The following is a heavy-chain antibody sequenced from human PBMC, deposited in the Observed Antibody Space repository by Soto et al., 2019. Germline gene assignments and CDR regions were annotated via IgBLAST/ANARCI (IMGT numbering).Heavy chain of an antibody. V-gene: IGHV4-34*01. CDR3: ARDDYGGNSY. D-gene: IGHD4-17*01. CDR1: GGSFSGYY. Sequence: SQTLSLTCAVYGGSFSGYYWSWIRQPPGKGLEWIGEINHSGSTNYNPSLKSRVNISVDTSKNQFSLKLSSVTAADTAVYYCARDDYGGNSYWGQGTLVTVSS. J-gene: IGHJ4*02. CDR2: INHSGST.